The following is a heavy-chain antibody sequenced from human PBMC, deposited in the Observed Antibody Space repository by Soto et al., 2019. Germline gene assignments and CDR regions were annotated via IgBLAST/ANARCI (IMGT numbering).Heavy chain of an antibody. D-gene: IGHD3-3*01. Sequence: PGGSLRLSCEASGFTLTSFWMTWVRQAPGKGLEWVANIHEDGRERYYVDSVTGRFTISRDNTNNSVYLQMNSLRVEDTALYYCVRAAAYDALWSGYQPLELWGQGTLVTVSS. J-gene: IGHJ4*02. CDR1: GFTLTSFW. V-gene: IGHV3-7*03. CDR3: VRAAAYDALWSGYQPLEL. CDR2: IHEDGRER.